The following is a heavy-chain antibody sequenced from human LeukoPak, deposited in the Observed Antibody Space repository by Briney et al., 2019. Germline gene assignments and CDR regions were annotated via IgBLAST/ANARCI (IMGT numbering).Heavy chain of an antibody. D-gene: IGHD5-24*01. CDR2: ISYDGSNK. Sequence: GGSLRLSCAASGFTFSSYAMHWVRQAPGKGLEWVAVISYDGSNKYYADSVKGRFTISRDNSKNTLYLQMNSLRAEDTAVYYCARAVGRDGYKKTLDYWGQGTLVTVSS. J-gene: IGHJ4*02. CDR3: ARAVGRDGYKKTLDY. CDR1: GFTFSSYA. V-gene: IGHV3-30-3*01.